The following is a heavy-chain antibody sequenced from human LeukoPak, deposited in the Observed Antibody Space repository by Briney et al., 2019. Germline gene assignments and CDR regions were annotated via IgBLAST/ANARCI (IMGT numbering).Heavy chain of an antibody. J-gene: IGHJ4*02. CDR2: ISYDGSNK. Sequence: PGGSLRLSCAASGFTFGTYGMHWVRQAPGKGLEWVAVISYDGSNKYYADSVKGRFTISRDNSKNTLYLQMNSLRAEDTAVYYCAKDGNSGSSDYWGQGTLVTVSS. V-gene: IGHV3-30*18. CDR3: AKDGNSGSSDY. D-gene: IGHD1-26*01. CDR1: GFTFGTYG.